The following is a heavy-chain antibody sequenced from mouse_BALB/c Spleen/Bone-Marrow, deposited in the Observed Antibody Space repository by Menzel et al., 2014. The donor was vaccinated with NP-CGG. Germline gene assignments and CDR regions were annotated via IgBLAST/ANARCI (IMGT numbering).Heavy chain of an antibody. D-gene: IGHD1-1*01. CDR2: INPDSSTI. J-gene: IGHJ3*01. Sequence: EVKLLESGGGLVQPGGSLKLSCAASGFDFSSYWMSWVRQAPGKGLEWIGEINPDSSTINYTPSLKDKFIISRVNAKNTLYPQKNKVRTEDTALYYCTKLLNYGYSAYRGHGILFTVS. CDR1: GFDFSSYW. V-gene: IGHV4-1*02. CDR3: TKLLNYGYSAY.